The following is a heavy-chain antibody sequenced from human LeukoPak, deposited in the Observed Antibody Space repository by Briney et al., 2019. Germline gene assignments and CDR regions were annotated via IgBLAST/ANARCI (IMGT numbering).Heavy chain of an antibody. Sequence: GGSLRLSCAASGFTFSSYGMSWVGQAPGKGLEWVSAISGSGGSTYYADSVKGRFTISRDNSKNTLYLQMNSLRAEDTAVYYCAKDLGYYGSARDYWGQGTLVTVSS. J-gene: IGHJ4*02. CDR2: ISGSGGST. V-gene: IGHV3-23*01. CDR1: GFTFSSYG. CDR3: AKDLGYYGSARDY. D-gene: IGHD3-10*01.